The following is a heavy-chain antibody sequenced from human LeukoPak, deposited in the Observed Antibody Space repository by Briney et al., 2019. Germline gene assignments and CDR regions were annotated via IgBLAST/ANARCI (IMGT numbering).Heavy chain of an antibody. CDR2: FYDSGNT. V-gene: IGHV4-4*07. CDR1: GDSITRYY. D-gene: IGHD2-2*01. CDR3: ARGPCASTSCYDFPYYYMDV. J-gene: IGHJ6*03. Sequence: PSETLSLTCTVSGDSITRYYWSWIRQPAGKGLEWIGRFYDSGNTNYNPSLKSRVTVSVDTSKNQFSLDLRSVTAADTAVYYCARGPCASTSCYDFPYYYMDVRGKGTTVTVSS.